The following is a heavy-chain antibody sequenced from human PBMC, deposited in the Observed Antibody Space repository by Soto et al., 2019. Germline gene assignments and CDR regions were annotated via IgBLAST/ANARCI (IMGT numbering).Heavy chain of an antibody. Sequence: SLRLSCVASGFTFDDYAMHWVRQVPGKGLEWVSGISWNSDKKGYADSVKGRFTIPRDNAKNALYLQMNSLRAEDTAVYYCARDRYGDTLWGQDDFDYWGQGTLVTVSS. CDR2: ISWNSDKK. V-gene: IGHV3-9*01. CDR3: ARDRYGDTLWGQDDFDY. D-gene: IGHD4-17*01. J-gene: IGHJ4*02. CDR1: GFTFDDYA.